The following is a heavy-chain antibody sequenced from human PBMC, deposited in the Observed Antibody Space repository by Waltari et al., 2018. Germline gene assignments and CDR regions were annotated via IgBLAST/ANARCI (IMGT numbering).Heavy chain of an antibody. CDR2: INMEGGGT. Sequence: ELQVAESGGGLVQPGGSLRVSCAVSGVTFGRSWMHWVRQAPGKALGWVSRINMEGGGTGYAGSVKSRFTSARDNAKNTRYLEMNSLRAEDTALYYCGRREGVVTMVRGIDLWGQGTLVTVSS. V-gene: IGHV3-74*01. CDR3: GRREGVVTMVRGIDL. CDR1: GVTFGRSW. D-gene: IGHD3-10*01. J-gene: IGHJ4*02.